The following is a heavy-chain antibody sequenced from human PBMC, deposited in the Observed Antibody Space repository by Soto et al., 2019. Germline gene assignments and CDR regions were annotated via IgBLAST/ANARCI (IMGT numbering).Heavy chain of an antibody. CDR3: ASPLYIAAAGDAFDI. J-gene: IGHJ3*02. Sequence: ASVKVSCKASGYTFTGYYMHWVRQAPGQGLEWMGWINPNSGGTNYAQKFQGRVTMTRDTSISTAYMELSRLRSDDTAVYYCASPLYIAAAGDAFDIWGQGTMVTVSS. CDR1: GYTFTGYY. CDR2: INPNSGGT. D-gene: IGHD6-13*01. V-gene: IGHV1-2*02.